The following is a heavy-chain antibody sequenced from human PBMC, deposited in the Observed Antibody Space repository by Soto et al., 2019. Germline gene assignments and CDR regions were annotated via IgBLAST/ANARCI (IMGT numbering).Heavy chain of an antibody. J-gene: IGHJ5*02. D-gene: IGHD3-10*01. Sequence: ASVKVSCKASGYTFTNYEINWVRQATGQGLEWMGWMNPGSGNTGYAHKFQGRVTMTRNISISTAYMELSRLGSDDTAIYYCARMASSGSLNWFDPWGQGTLVTVSA. CDR2: MNPGSGNT. CDR1: GYTFTNYE. V-gene: IGHV1-8*01. CDR3: ARMASSGSLNWFDP.